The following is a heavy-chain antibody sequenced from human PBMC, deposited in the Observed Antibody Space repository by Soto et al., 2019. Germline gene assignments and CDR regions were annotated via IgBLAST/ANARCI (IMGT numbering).Heavy chain of an antibody. CDR3: AKDYDYGDSLPFDY. Sequence: EVQLLEAGGGLVQPGGSLRLSCAASGFSFRNYGMSWVRQAPGKGLEWLSAIIGNGDTTYYADSVRGRFTISRDNSKNTPYLQLNDLGAEDKAIYYCAKDYDYGDSLPFDYWGQGTLVTVSS. V-gene: IGHV3-23*01. CDR2: IIGNGDTT. CDR1: GFSFRNYG. J-gene: IGHJ4*02. D-gene: IGHD4-17*01.